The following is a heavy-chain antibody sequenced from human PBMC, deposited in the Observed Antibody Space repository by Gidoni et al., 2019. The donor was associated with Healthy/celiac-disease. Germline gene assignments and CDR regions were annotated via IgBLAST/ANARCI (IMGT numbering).Heavy chain of an antibody. CDR1: GFTFSSYG. D-gene: IGHD1-26*01. CDR2: ISYDGSNK. V-gene: IGHV3-30*19. J-gene: IGHJ4*02. Sequence: QVQLVESGGGVVQPGRSPRLSCAASGFTFSSYGMHWVRQAPGKGLEWVAVISYDGSNKYYADSVKGRFTISRDNSKNTLYLQMNSLRAEDTAVYYCARDSWELLYHFDYWGQGTLVTVSS. CDR3: ARDSWELLYHFDY.